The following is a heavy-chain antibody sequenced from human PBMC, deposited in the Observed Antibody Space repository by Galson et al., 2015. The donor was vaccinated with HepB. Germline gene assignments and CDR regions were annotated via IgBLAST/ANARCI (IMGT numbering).Heavy chain of an antibody. CDR1: GFSLTTNGMC. CDR3: ARTILVGATLDY. CDR2: IDWDDEK. Sequence: PALVKPTQTLTLTCTFSGFSLTTNGMCVSWIRQPAGKALEWLAHIDWDDEKYYTPALKSRLTISKDASKNQVVLTMTDMDPIDTGTYYCARTILVGATLDYWGQGARVIVSS. J-gene: IGHJ4*02. D-gene: IGHD1-26*01. V-gene: IGHV2-70*01.